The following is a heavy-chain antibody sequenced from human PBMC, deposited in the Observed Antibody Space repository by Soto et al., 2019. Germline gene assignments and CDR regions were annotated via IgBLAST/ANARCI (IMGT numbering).Heavy chain of an antibody. V-gene: IGHV1-18*01. J-gene: IGHJ4*02. CDR3: ARASAGALYDF. Sequence: QVQLVQSGAEVRKPGASVNVSCKTSGYIFTNYGVAWVRQAPAQGLELVAWISGYNGYPKYTQKFQGRVTVTTDTSTRTGYMELRNLKSDDTAVYYCARASAGALYDFWCQGTLVTVSS. CDR1: GYIFTNYG. CDR2: ISGYNGYP.